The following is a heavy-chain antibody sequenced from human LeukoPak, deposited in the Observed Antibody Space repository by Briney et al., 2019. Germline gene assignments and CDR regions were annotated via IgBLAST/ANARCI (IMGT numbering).Heavy chain of an antibody. CDR3: ARGEVVVITYYFDY. D-gene: IGHD3-22*01. Sequence: GGSLRLSCAASGFTFSSYAMHWVRQAPGKGLEWVAVISYDGSNKYYADSVRGRFTISRDNSKNTLYLQMNSLRAEDTAVYYCARGEVVVITYYFDYWGQGTLVTVSS. CDR2: ISYDGSNK. V-gene: IGHV3-30-3*01. CDR1: GFTFSSYA. J-gene: IGHJ4*02.